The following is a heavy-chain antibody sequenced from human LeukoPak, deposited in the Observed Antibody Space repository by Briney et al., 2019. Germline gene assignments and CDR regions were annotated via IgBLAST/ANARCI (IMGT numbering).Heavy chain of an antibody. Sequence: KPSETLSLTCAVYGGSFSGYYWSWIRQPPGKGLEWIGEINHSGSTNYNPSLKSRVTISVDTSKNQFSLKLSSVTAADTAVYYCARDLSPRINMVRGVRPPFRGVFDYWGQGTLVTVSS. J-gene: IGHJ4*02. CDR1: GGSFSGYY. V-gene: IGHV4-34*01. D-gene: IGHD3-10*01. CDR2: INHSGST. CDR3: ARDLSPRINMVRGVRPPFRGVFDY.